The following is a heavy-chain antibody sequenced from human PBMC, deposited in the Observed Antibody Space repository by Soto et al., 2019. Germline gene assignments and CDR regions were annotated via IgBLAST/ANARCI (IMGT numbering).Heavy chain of an antibody. J-gene: IGHJ4*02. V-gene: IGHV3-30-3*01. D-gene: IGHD5-18*01. CDR1: GFTFSSYA. CDR3: VRESRGYSFDY. Sequence: QVQLVESGGGVVQPGRSLRLSCAASGFTFSSYAMHWVRQAPSKGLEWVAVISYDGSNKYYADSVKGRFTISRDNSKNTLYLQMNSLRAEDTAVYYCVRESRGYSFDYWGQGTLVTVSS. CDR2: ISYDGSNK.